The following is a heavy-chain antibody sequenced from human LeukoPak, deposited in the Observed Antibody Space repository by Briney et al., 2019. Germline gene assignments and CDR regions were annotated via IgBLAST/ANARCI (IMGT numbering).Heavy chain of an antibody. Sequence: SSVKVSSKASGGTFSSYTISWVRQAPGQGLEWMGRIIPILGIANYAQKFQGRVTITADKSTSTAYMELSSLRSEDTAVYYCARGPEYSSSSDWFDPWGQGTLVTVSS. V-gene: IGHV1-69*02. D-gene: IGHD6-6*01. CDR3: ARGPEYSSSSDWFDP. J-gene: IGHJ5*02. CDR2: IIPILGIA. CDR1: GGTFSSYT.